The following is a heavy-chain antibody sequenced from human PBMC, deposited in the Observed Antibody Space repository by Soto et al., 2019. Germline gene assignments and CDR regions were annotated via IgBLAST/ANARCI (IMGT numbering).Heavy chain of an antibody. CDR1: GYSFDTFG. D-gene: IGHD2-15*01. V-gene: IGHV1-18*01. Sequence: QVQVVQSGAEVKKPGASVKVACKASGYSFDTFGMSWVRQAPGQGLEWMGWISIEKGDTNSAQKFQDRVTMTTDTPTSTDYMELRSLTCDGTAVYYCARCYCSVGSCCTCWHFDLWGRGTLVTVSS. CDR2: ISIEKGDT. J-gene: IGHJ2*01. CDR3: ARCYCSVGSCCTCWHFDL.